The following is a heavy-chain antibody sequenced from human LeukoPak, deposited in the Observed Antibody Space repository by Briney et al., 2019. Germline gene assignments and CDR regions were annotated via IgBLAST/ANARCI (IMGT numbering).Heavy chain of an antibody. CDR3: VKDWRRASFFDP. CDR1: GFTFSNYA. CDR2: INSNGGST. Sequence: GGSLRLSCSASGFTFSNYAMHWVRQPPGKGLEYVSAINSNGGSTYYVNSVKGRFTISRDNFKNTVHLQMSSLRADDTAVYYCVKDWRRASFFDPWGQGTLVTVSS. V-gene: IGHV3-64D*06. J-gene: IGHJ5*02.